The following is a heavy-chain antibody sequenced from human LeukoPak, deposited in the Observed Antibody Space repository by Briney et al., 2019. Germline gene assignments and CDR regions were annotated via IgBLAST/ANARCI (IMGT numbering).Heavy chain of an antibody. V-gene: IGHV3-30*02. Sequence: GGSLRLSCAASEFTFSNYGLHWVRQAPGKGLEWVAVVLYDGSKRYYADSVKGRFTISRDNSKNTLYLQMNSLRGEETAVYYCAKGLSSSTWADFDYWGQGTLVTVSS. CDR2: VLYDGSKR. CDR3: AKGLSSSTWADFDY. J-gene: IGHJ4*02. D-gene: IGHD6-13*01. CDR1: EFTFSNYG.